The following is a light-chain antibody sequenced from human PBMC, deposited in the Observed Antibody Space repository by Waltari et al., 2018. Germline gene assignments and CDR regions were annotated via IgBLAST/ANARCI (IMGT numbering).Light chain of an antibody. CDR1: HSISTW. CDR2: EAS. CDR3: QQFNTYPIP. V-gene: IGKV1-5*03. J-gene: IGKJ3*01. Sequence: DLHITQSPSTLSASVGDRVTITCRASHSISTWLAWYQQKPGKAPKLLIYEASSLENGVPSRFSGSGSGTEFTLTISSLQPDDFATYYCQQFNTYPIPFGRGTKVDIK.